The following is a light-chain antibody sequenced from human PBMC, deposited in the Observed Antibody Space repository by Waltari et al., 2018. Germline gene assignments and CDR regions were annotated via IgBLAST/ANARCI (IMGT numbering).Light chain of an antibody. Sequence: DIQMTQSPSSLSASVGDRVTITCQAGQDINTFLNWYQQQPGKAPKLLTYDASHLAAGVPSRFTGSGSGTDFTVTISDLQPDDFATYYCQQYRYLPPAFGGGTKVDI. CDR2: DAS. V-gene: IGKV1-33*01. CDR1: QDINTF. CDR3: QQYRYLPPA. J-gene: IGKJ4*01.